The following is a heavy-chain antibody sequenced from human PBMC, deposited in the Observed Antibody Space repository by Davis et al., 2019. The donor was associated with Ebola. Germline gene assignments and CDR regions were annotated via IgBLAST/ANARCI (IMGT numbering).Heavy chain of an antibody. Sequence: ASVKVSCKASGYTFTGYYMHWVRQAPGQGLEWMGWINPNSGGTNYAQKFQGRVTMTRDTSISTAYMELSRLRSDDTAVYYCASHYCSGGSCYLPYFDYWGQGTLVTVSS. CDR1: GYTFTGYY. J-gene: IGHJ4*02. CDR2: INPNSGGT. V-gene: IGHV1-2*02. CDR3: ASHYCSGGSCYLPYFDY. D-gene: IGHD2-15*01.